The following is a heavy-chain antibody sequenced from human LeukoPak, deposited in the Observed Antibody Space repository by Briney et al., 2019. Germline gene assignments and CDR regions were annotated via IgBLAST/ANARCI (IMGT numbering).Heavy chain of an antibody. V-gene: IGHV3-23*01. CDR1: GFTFSSYA. Sequence: GGSLRLSCAASGFTFSSYAMSWVRQAPGKGLEWVTAISGSGGSTYYADSVKGRITISRDNSKNTLYLQMSSLRAEDTAVYYCATTTTYYDFWSGYYFDHWGQGTLVTVSS. CDR3: ATTTTYYDFWSGYYFDH. J-gene: IGHJ4*02. D-gene: IGHD3-3*01. CDR2: ISGSGGST.